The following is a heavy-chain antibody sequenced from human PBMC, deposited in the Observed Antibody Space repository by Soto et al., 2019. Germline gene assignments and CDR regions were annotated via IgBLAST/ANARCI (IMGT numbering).Heavy chain of an antibody. CDR3: ARTSGYNIDY. CDR2: ISGSSGST. V-gene: IGHV3-23*01. CDR1: GFTFSNYA. D-gene: IGHD5-12*01. Sequence: GGSLRLSCAASGFTFSNYAMSWVRQAPGKGLEWVSAISGSSGSTYYTDSVKGRFTISRDNSKNTLYLQMNSLRAEDTAVYYCARTSGYNIDYWGQGTLVTVSS. J-gene: IGHJ4*02.